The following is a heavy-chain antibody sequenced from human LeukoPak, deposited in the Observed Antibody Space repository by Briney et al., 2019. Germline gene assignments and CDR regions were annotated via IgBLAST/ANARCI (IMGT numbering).Heavy chain of an antibody. Sequence: GGSLRLSCAASGFTFSSYAMSWVRQAPGKGLEWVSAISGSGGSTYYADSVKGRFTISRDNSKNTLYLQMNSLRAEDTAVYYCAKVHCTNGVCYGIAAAGFFDYWGQGTLVTVSS. J-gene: IGHJ4*02. D-gene: IGHD2-8*01. V-gene: IGHV3-23*01. CDR1: GFTFSSYA. CDR3: AKVHCTNGVCYGIAAAGFFDY. CDR2: ISGSGGST.